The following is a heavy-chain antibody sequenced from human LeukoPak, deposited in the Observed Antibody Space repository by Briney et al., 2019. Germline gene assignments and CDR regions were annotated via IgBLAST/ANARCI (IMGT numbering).Heavy chain of an antibody. CDR3: AKGGAVTTLPFDY. Sequence: GGSLRLSCAASGFTFDDYAMHWVRQAPGKGLEWVSGISWNSGSIGYADSVKGRFTISRDNAKNSLYLQMNSLRAGDMALYYCAKGGAVTTLPFDYWGQGTLVTVSS. J-gene: IGHJ4*02. CDR1: GFTFDDYA. D-gene: IGHD4-17*01. CDR2: ISWNSGSI. V-gene: IGHV3-9*03.